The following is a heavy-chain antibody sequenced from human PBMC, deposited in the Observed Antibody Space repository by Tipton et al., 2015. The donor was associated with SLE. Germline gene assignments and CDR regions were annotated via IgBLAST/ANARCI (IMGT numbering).Heavy chain of an antibody. D-gene: IGHD4-17*01. CDR2: AYTTGSP. J-gene: IGHJ4*02. Sequence: TLSLTCTVSGVSISSASYYWNWIRQPAGKGLEWIGRAYTTGSPYHNPALKSRVTILADTSKDQFSLKLSSVTVADTAVYYCAKDYNHDNADYNWGQGTLVIVSS. V-gene: IGHV4-61*02. CDR1: GVSISSASYY. CDR3: AKDYNHDNADYN.